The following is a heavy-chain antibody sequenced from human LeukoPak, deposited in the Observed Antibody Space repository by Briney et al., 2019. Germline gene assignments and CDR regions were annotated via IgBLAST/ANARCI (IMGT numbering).Heavy chain of an antibody. Sequence: PGGSLRLSCATSGFTFTSHAMGWVRQAPGKGLQWVSAISGSGNSPYYADSVKGRFTISRDNSKNILYLQMNSLTVEDTAIYYCARDLSGSYCLDFWGQGTLVTVSS. CDR2: ISGSGNSP. V-gene: IGHV3-23*01. CDR1: GFTFTSHA. D-gene: IGHD1-26*01. J-gene: IGHJ4*02. CDR3: ARDLSGSYCLDF.